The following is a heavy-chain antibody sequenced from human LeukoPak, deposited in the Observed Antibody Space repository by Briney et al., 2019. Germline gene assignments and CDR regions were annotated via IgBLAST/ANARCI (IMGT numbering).Heavy chain of an antibody. CDR1: GFTFSSYA. V-gene: IGHV3-30-3*01. Sequence: PGRSLRLSCAASGFTFSSYAMHWVRQAPGKGLEWVAVISYDGSNKYYADSVKGRFTISRDNSKNTLYLQMNSLRAEDTAVYYCARDWGPYSNYYNWFDPWGQGTLVTVSS. CDR2: ISYDGSNK. CDR3: ARDWGPYSNYYNWFDP. J-gene: IGHJ5*02. D-gene: IGHD4-4*01.